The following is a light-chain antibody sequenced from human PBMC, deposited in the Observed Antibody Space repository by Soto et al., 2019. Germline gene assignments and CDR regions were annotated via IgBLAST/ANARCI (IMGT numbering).Light chain of an antibody. J-gene: IGKJ4*01. CDR1: QSVGTY. CDR2: DSS. CDR3: QQRSIWPPA. V-gene: IGKV3-11*01. Sequence: EIVMTQSPATLSLSPGERATLSCRASQSVGTYLAWYQQKPGQAPRLLIYDSSKRATDIPARFSGSGSGTDFPLTICSLEPEDVAGYYCQQRSIWPPAFGGGTKVEI.